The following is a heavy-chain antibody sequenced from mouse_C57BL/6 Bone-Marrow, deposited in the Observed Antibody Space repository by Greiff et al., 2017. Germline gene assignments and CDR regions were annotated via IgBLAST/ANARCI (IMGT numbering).Heavy chain of an antibody. J-gene: IGHJ2*01. Sequence: QVQLQQPGAELVRPGTSVKLSCKASGYTFTSYWLHWVKQRPGQGLEWIGVIDPSDSYTNSNQKFKGKATLPVDTSSSTAYRPLSSLTSEDSAVYYCARYYDYDDGGDYWGQGTTLTVSA. D-gene: IGHD2-4*01. CDR3: ARYYDYDDGGDY. V-gene: IGHV1-59*01. CDR1: GYTFTSYW. CDR2: IDPSDSYT.